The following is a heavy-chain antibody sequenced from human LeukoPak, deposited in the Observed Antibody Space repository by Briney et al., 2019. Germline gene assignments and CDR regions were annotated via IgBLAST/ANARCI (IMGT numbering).Heavy chain of an antibody. D-gene: IGHD6-13*01. V-gene: IGHV4-39*01. Sequence: SETLSLTSTVSGGSISSSSYYWGWIRQPPGKGLEWIGGIYYSGSTTYNPSLKNRVTISVDTSKNLFSLKLSSVTAADTAVYYCATSIYSSSWYGVGYFDYWGQGTLVTVSS. CDR2: IYYSGST. J-gene: IGHJ4*02. CDR1: GGSISSSSYY. CDR3: ATSIYSSSWYGVGYFDY.